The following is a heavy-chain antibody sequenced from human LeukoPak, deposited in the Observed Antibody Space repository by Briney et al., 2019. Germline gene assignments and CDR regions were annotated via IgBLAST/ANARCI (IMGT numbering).Heavy chain of an antibody. CDR2: IYSGGSI. CDR3: ARALNGFDI. J-gene: IGHJ3*02. CDR1: GFTFSDYY. V-gene: IGHV3-53*01. Sequence: GGSLRLSCAASGFTFSDYYMSWIRQAPGKGLEWVSVIYSGGSIYYADSVKGRFTISRDNSRNTLYLQMNSLRAEDTAVYYCARALNGFDIWGPGTLVTVSS.